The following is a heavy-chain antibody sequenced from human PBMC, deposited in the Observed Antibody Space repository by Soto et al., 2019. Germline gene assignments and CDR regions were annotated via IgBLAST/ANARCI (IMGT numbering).Heavy chain of an antibody. Sequence: QVQLVESGGGVVQPGRSLRLSCAASGFTFSNYGMHWVRQAPGKGLEWVAVIWYDGSNKYYADSVKGRFTISRDNSKNTLYLQMNSLRAEDTAVYYCARGDSYSSGYYPIDYWGQGTLVTVSS. CDR3: ARGDSYSSGYYPIDY. D-gene: IGHD3-22*01. CDR2: IWYDGSNK. CDR1: GFTFSNYG. V-gene: IGHV3-33*08. J-gene: IGHJ4*02.